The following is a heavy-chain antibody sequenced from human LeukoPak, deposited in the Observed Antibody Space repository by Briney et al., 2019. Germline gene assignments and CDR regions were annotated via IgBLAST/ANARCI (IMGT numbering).Heavy chain of an antibody. CDR3: ARASDDSSGYYHY. CDR1: GGSISSYY. J-gene: IGHJ4*02. CDR2: IYYSGST. Sequence: TSETLSLTCTVSGGSISSYYWSWIRQPPGKGLEWIGYIYYSGSTNYNPSLKSRVTISVDTSKNQFSLKLSSVTAADTAVYCCARASDDSSGYYHYWGQGTLVTVSS. V-gene: IGHV4-59*01. D-gene: IGHD3-22*01.